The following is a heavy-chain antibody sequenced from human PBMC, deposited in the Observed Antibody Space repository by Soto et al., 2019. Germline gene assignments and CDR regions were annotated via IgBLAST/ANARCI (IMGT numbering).Heavy chain of an antibody. CDR2: IIPVFGPA. V-gene: IGHV1-69*13. D-gene: IGHD6-13*01. J-gene: IGHJ4*02. CDR1: GGTLKNSA. CDR3: GRGGSWAKVDS. Sequence: SVKVSCKASGGTLKNSAISWVRQAPGQGLEWMGGIIPVFGPALYTQKFQGRVTITADESTNTAFLDVSSLRSEDTAVYYCGRGGSWAKVDSWGPGTLVTVSS.